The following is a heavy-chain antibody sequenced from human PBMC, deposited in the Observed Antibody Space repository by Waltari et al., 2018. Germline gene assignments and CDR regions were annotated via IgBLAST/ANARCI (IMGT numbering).Heavy chain of an antibody. CDR2: INSDGSGT. CDR1: GFPFSRYW. D-gene: IGHD3-22*01. Sequence: EVQLVESGGGLVQPGGSLRLSCAASGFPFSRYWMHWVPQAPGKGLVWVSRINSDGSGTIYADAVKGRFTISRDNAKNTLYLQLNSLRVEDTAVYYCAREPSPDSSGYFYYYMDVWGKGTTVTVSS. CDR3: AREPSPDSSGYFYYYMDV. V-gene: IGHV3-74*01. J-gene: IGHJ6*03.